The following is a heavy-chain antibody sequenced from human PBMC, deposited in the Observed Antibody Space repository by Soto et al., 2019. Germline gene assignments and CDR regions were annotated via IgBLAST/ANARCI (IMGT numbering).Heavy chain of an antibody. D-gene: IGHD3-10*01. CDR1: AGTLISYA. CDR2: IIPIFGTA. CDR3: ARPADSITRVRGDPGVWGYYYHGMDV. V-gene: IGHV1-69*01. J-gene: IGHJ6*02. Sequence: AYVTVSCTGSAGTLISYAISCVRQAPGQGLEWMGGIIPIFGTANYAQKFQGRVTITADESTSTAYMELSSLRSVDTALYDCARPADSITRVRGDPGVWGYYYHGMDVWDQG.